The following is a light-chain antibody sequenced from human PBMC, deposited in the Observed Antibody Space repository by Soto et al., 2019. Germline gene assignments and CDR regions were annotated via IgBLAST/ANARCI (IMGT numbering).Light chain of an antibody. CDR3: QQYSSSPTWT. CDR2: GAS. V-gene: IGKV3-20*01. CDR1: QSVSSSY. Sequence: EIVLTQSPGTLSLSPGERATLSCRASQSVSSSYLAWYQQKPGQAPRLLIYGASSRATGIPDRFSGSGSGTDFTLTISRLEPEDFAVYYCQQYSSSPTWTFGQGTKVDTK. J-gene: IGKJ1*01.